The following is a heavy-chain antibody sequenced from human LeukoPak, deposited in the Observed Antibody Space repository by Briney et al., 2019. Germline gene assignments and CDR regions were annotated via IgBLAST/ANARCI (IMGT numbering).Heavy chain of an antibody. CDR1: GFTFSDYG. V-gene: IGHV3-23*01. J-gene: IGHJ4*02. Sequence: GGSLRLSCAASGFTFSDYGMTWVRQAPGKGLEWVSAIGGSGVSTYYADSVKGRFTISRDNSRNTLYLQMNSLRAEDTAVYYCARRAGAYSHPYDYWGLGTLVTVSS. CDR3: ARRAGAYSHPYDY. CDR2: IGGSGVST. D-gene: IGHD4/OR15-4a*01.